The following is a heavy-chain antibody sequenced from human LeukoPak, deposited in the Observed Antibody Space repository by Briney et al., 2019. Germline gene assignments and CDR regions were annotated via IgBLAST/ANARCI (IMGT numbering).Heavy chain of an antibody. J-gene: IGHJ4*02. CDR1: GYTFTSYA. CDR2: ISAYNGNT. CDR3: AREGDGRWELLY. D-gene: IGHD1-26*01. Sequence: ASVKVSCKASGYTFTSYAMNWVRQAPGQGLEWMGWISAYNGNTNYAQKLQGRVTMTTDTSTSTAYMELRSLRSDDTAVYYCAREGDGRWELLYWGQGTLVTVSS. V-gene: IGHV1-18*01.